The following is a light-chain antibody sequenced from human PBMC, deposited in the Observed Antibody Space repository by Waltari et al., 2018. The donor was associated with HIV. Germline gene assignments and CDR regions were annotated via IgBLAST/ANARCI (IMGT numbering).Light chain of an antibody. CDR2: DVS. CDR1: SSDIGSYNR. J-gene: IGLJ2*01. V-gene: IGLV2-14*01. CDR3: SSYTTSSTF. Sequence: QSALTQPASVSGSPGQSITLSSTGTSSDIGSYNRFSWYKQHPGKAPKLMIYDVSNRASWLSDHVSGSQSGNTASLTSSGLQAEDVAHYYCSSYTTSSTFFGGGTKLTVL.